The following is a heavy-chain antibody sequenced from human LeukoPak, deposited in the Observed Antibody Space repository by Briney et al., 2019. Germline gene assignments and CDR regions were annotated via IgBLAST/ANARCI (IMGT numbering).Heavy chain of an antibody. CDR2: IYPGDSDT. J-gene: IGHJ6*03. D-gene: IGHD3-3*01. CDR3: ARHVVEKAGFWSGSYTYSYYYMDV. CDR1: GYSFTNYW. V-gene: IGHV5-51*01. Sequence: GDSLKISCKGSGYSFTNYWIGWVRQMPGKGLEWMGIIYPGDSDTRYSPSFQGQVTISVDKSISTAFLQWSSLRASDTAMYYCARHVVEKAGFWSGSYTYSYYYMDVWGKGTTVTVSS.